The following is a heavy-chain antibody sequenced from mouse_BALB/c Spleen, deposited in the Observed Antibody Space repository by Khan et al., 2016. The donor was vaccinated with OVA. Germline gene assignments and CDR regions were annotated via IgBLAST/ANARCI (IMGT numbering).Heavy chain of an antibody. CDR2: INTYTGEP. J-gene: IGHJ1*01. CDR3: ARGASYWYFDV. Sequence: QIQLVQSGPELKKPGETVKISCKASAYTFTNYGMNWVKQAPGKGLKWMGWINTYTGEPTYTDDFKGRFAFSLETSASTASLQINNRKNADMATYCCARGASYWYFDVWGAGTTVTVSS. CDR1: AYTFTNYG. V-gene: IGHV9-1*02.